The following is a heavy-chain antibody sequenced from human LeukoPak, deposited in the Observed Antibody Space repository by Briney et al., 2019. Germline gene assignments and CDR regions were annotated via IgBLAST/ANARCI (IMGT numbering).Heavy chain of an antibody. CDR3: ARGGYSGSYEYFQH. CDR2: INHSGST. D-gene: IGHD1-26*01. CDR1: GGSFSGYY. Sequence: NPSETLSLTCAVYGGSFSGYYWSWIRQPPGKGLEWIGEINHSGSTNYNPSLKSRVTISVDTSKNQFSLKLSSVTAADTAVYYCARGGYSGSYEYFQHWGQGTLVTVSS. V-gene: IGHV4-34*01. J-gene: IGHJ1*01.